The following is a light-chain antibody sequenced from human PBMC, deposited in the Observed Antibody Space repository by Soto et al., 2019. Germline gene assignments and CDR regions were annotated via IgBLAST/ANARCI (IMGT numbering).Light chain of an antibody. CDR3: AAWDVSLNGYV. J-gene: IGLJ1*01. V-gene: IGLV1-44*01. Sequence: QSVLTQPPSASGTPGQRVTLSCSGSSSNIGSNTVNWYQQLPGTAPKLLIDSNNQRPSGVPDRFSGSKSGTSASLAISGLQSEDEADYYCAAWDVSLNGYVFGTGTKLTVL. CDR1: SSNIGSNT. CDR2: SNN.